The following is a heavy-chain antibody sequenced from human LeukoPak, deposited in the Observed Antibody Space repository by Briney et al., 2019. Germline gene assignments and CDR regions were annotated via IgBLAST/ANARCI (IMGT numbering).Heavy chain of an antibody. J-gene: IGHJ4*02. V-gene: IGHV3-53*01. CDR2: IYSGGST. Sequence: PEGSLRLSCAASGVTVSSNYMSWVRQAPGKGLEWVSVIYSGGSTYYADSVKGRFTISRDNSKNTLYLQMNSLRADDTAVYYCARVTSSGWYTLDYWGQGTLVTVSS. D-gene: IGHD6-19*01. CDR3: ARVTSSGWYTLDY. CDR1: GVTVSSNY.